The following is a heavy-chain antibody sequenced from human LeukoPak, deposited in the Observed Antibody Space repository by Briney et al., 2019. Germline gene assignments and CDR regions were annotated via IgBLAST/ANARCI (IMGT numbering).Heavy chain of an antibody. J-gene: IGHJ4*02. CDR3: ATARNNYDYSGFSALDS. CDR1: GFTFSNYG. Sequence: GGSLRLSCVASGFTFSNYGMHWVRQAPGMGLEWVAVIWYDGSNKNYRDSVRGRFTISRDNFKNTLYLDMNSLRAEDTAVYYCATARNNYDYSGFSALDSRGQGTLVTVAS. V-gene: IGHV3-33*01. CDR2: IWYDGSNK. D-gene: IGHD3-22*01.